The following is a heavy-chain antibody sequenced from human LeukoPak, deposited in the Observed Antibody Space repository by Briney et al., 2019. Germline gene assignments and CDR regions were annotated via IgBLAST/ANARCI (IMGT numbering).Heavy chain of an antibody. Sequence: ETLSLTCAVYGGSFSGYYWSWVRQAPGKGLEWLSYISGSSSTIYYADSVKGRFTISRDNAKNSLYLQINSLRDEDSAVYYCARYSQSGDAFNSWGQGTMVTVSS. V-gene: IGHV3-48*02. CDR2: ISGSSSTI. CDR1: GGSFSGYY. CDR3: ARYSQSGDAFNS. J-gene: IGHJ3*02. D-gene: IGHD2-21*01.